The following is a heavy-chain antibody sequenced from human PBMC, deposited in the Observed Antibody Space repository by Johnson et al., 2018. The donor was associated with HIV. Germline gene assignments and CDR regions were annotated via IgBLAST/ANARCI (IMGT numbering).Heavy chain of an antibody. J-gene: IGHJ3*02. CDR3: ARGGLTYYYGSGSYLDAFDI. Sequence: QVQLVESGGGVVQPGRSLRLSCAASGFTFSSYAMHWVRQAPGKGLEWVAVISYDGSNKYYADSVKGRFTISRDNSKNTLYLQMNSLRAEDTAVYYCARGGLTYYYGSGSYLDAFDIWGQGTMVTVSS. CDR2: ISYDGSNK. CDR1: GFTFSSYA. D-gene: IGHD3-10*01. V-gene: IGHV3-30*04.